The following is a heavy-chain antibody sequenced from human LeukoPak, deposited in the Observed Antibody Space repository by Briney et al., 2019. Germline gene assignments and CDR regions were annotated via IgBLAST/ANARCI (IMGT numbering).Heavy chain of an antibody. V-gene: IGHV3-21*01. J-gene: IGHJ3*02. CDR1: GFTFSSYS. CDR2: ISSSSTYI. Sequence: PGGSLRLSCGASGFTFSSYSMNWVRQAPGKGLEWVSAISSSSTYIYYADSVKGRFTISRDNAKNSVFLQMNSLRAEDTAVYYCARRGHAAVPTQKDDALDIWGQGTLVTVSS. CDR3: ARRGHAAVPTQKDDALDI. D-gene: IGHD6-25*01.